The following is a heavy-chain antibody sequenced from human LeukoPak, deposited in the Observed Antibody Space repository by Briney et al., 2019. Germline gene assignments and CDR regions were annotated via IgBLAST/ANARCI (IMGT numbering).Heavy chain of an antibody. CDR1: GYTFTGYY. J-gene: IGHJ5*02. Sequence: ASVKVSCKASGYTFTGYYMHWVRQAPGQGLEWMGWINPNSGGTNYAQKFQGRVTMTRDTSISTAYMELSRLRSDDTAVYYCARGKDNWGRWFDPWGRGTLVTVSS. D-gene: IGHD7-27*01. V-gene: IGHV1-2*02. CDR3: ARGKDNWGRWFDP. CDR2: INPNSGGT.